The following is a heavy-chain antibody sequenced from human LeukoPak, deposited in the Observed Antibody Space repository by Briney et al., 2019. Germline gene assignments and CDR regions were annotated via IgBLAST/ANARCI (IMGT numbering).Heavy chain of an antibody. V-gene: IGHV3-23*01. J-gene: IGHJ3*02. CDR3: AKDKALSIVGGGDAFDI. Sequence: GGSLRLSCAASEFTVSSNFMSWVRQAPGKGLEWVSAISGSGGSTYYADSVKGRFTISRDNSKNTLYLQMNSLRAEDTAVYYCAKDKALSIVGGGDAFDIWGQGTMVTVSS. CDR1: EFTVSSNF. D-gene: IGHD1-26*01. CDR2: ISGSGGST.